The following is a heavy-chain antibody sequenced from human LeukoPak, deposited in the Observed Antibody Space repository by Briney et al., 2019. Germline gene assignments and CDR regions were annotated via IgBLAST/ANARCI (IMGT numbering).Heavy chain of an antibody. Sequence: PSETLTLTCTVTGGSISSYYWNWIRQPPGKGLEWIGYIYASGSTNYNPSLKSRVTISVDTSKNQFSLNLSAVSAQDTAVYYCARLRGDSSGSVYYMDVSGKGTTVTVSS. D-gene: IGHD3-22*01. CDR1: GGSISSYY. V-gene: IGHV4-59*01. J-gene: IGHJ6*03. CDR3: ARLRGDSSGSVYYMDV. CDR2: IYASGST.